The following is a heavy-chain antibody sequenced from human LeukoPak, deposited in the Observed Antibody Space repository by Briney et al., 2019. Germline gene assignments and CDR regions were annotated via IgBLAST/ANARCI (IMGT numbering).Heavy chain of an antibody. CDR1: GYTFTGYY. Sequence: ASVKVSCKASGYTFTGYYMHWVRQAPGQGLEWMGWINPNSGGTNYAQKFQGRVTMTRDMSTSTVYMELSSLRSEDTAVYYCAGTLVSLGAFDYWGQGTLVTVSS. CDR3: AGTLVSLGAFDY. J-gene: IGHJ4*02. D-gene: IGHD1-26*01. V-gene: IGHV1-2*02. CDR2: INPNSGGT.